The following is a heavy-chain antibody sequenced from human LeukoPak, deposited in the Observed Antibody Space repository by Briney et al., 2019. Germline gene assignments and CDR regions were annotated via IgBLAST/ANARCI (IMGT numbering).Heavy chain of an antibody. V-gene: IGHV1-69*04. D-gene: IGHD3-22*01. CDR3: ARVGVWYYDSSPVGRLDP. Sequence: ASVKVSCKASGGTFSSYAISWVRQAPGQGLEWMGRIIPILGIANYAQKFQGRVTITADKSTSTAYMELSSLRSEDTAVYYCARVGVWYYDSSPVGRLDPWGQGTLVTVSS. CDR1: GGTFSSYA. CDR2: IIPILGIA. J-gene: IGHJ5*02.